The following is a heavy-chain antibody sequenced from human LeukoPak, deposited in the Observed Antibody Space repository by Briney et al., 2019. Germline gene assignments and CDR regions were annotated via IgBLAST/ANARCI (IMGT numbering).Heavy chain of an antibody. CDR3: ARVRWELRRISAFDI. CDR2: IIPIFGTA. D-gene: IGHD1-26*01. Sequence: SVKVSCKASGGTFSSYAISWVRQAPGQGLEWMGRIIPIFGTANYAQKFQGRVTITTDESTSTAYMELSSLRSEDTAVYYCARVRWELRRISAFDIWGQGSMVTVSS. V-gene: IGHV1-69*05. CDR1: GGTFSSYA. J-gene: IGHJ3*02.